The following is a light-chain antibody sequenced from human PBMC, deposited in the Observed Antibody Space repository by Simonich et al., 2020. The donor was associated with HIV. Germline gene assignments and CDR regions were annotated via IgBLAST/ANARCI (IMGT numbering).Light chain of an antibody. V-gene: IGKV3-15*01. CDR1: QSVSSN. J-gene: IGKJ2*01. CDR3: QQYNNCPPVT. Sequence: EIVMTQSPATLSVSPGERATLSCRASQSVSSNLAWYQQNPGQAPRLLIYGASTRATGMPARCSGSGSGTEFTLTISSLQSEDFAVYYCQQYNNCPPVTFGQGTKLEIK. CDR2: GAS.